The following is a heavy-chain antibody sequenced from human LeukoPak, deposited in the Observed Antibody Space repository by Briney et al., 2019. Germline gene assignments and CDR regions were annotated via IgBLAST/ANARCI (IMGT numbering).Heavy chain of an antibody. CDR2: TTDSGEST. D-gene: IGHD6-19*01. V-gene: IGHV3-23*01. CDR1: GFSFSTYA. CDR3: AKVAQWLVPGHFDY. Sequence: GGSLRLSCAASGFSFSTYAMTWLRQAPGKGLEWVSTTTDSGESTHYADAVKGRFTMSRDNSKKTLYLQLNSLRAEDTAVYYCAKVAQWLVPGHFDYWGQGTLVTVSS. J-gene: IGHJ4*02.